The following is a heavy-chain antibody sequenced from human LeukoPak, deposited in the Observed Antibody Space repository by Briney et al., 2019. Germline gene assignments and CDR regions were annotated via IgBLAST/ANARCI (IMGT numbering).Heavy chain of an antibody. J-gene: IGHJ4*02. CDR3: ARYYNSGGYRLDY. V-gene: IGHV4-4*02. D-gene: IGHD3-22*01. Sequence: PSGTLSLTCAVSGGSISSPNWWTWVRQPPGKGLEWIGEIYHTGNTSYSPSLKSRVTMSVDKSKNQFSLKLSSLTAADTAVYFCARYYNSGGYRLDYWGQGTLVTVSS. CDR2: IYHTGNT. CDR1: GGSISSPNW.